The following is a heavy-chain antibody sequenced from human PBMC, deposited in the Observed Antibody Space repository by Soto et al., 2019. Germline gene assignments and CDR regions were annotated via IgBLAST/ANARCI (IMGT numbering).Heavy chain of an antibody. D-gene: IGHD2-2*02. V-gene: IGHV4-34*01. CDR2: INHSGST. J-gene: IGHJ6*02. CDR3: ARAPLAISVRRQGHHGMYV. CDR1: GGSFSGYY. Sequence: PSETLSLTCAVYGGSFSGYYWSWIRQPPGKGLEWIGEINHSGSTNYNPSLKSRVTISVDTSKNQFSLKLSSVTAADTAVYYCARAPLAISVRRQGHHGMYVWGQGTTVTVSS.